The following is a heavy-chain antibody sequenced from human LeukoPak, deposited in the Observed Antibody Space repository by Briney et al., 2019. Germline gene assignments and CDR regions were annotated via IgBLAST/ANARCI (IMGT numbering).Heavy chain of an antibody. V-gene: IGHV3-23*01. Sequence: GWSLRLSCAASGFTFSSYAMSWVRQAPGKGLEWVSAISGRGGSTYYADSVKGRFTISRDNSKNTLYLQMNSLRAEDTAVYYCAKRYYDSSGYTAALDYWGQGTLVTVSS. CDR3: AKRYYDSSGYTAALDY. D-gene: IGHD3-22*01. J-gene: IGHJ4*02. CDR1: GFTFSSYA. CDR2: ISGRGGST.